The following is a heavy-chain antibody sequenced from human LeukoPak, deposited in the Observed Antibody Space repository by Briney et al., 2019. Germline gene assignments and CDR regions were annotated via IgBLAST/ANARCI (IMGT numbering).Heavy chain of an antibody. D-gene: IGHD4-17*01. V-gene: IGHV1-69*05. CDR3: ARGTTPYYGWDAFDI. Sequence: LVKVSCKASGGTFSSYAISWVRQAPGQGLDWMGGIIPIFGTANYAQKFQGRVTITTDESTSTAYMELSSLRSEDTAVYYCARGTTPYYGWDAFDIWGQGTMVTVSS. CDR2: IIPIFGTA. J-gene: IGHJ3*02. CDR1: GGTFSSYA.